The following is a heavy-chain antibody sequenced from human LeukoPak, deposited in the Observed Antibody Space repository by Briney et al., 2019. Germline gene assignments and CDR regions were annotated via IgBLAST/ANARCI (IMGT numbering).Heavy chain of an antibody. V-gene: IGHV3-30*18. J-gene: IGHJ6*02. Sequence: VQPGRSLRLSCAASGFTFSSYGMHWVRQAPGKGLEWVAVISYDGSNKYYADSVKGRFTISRDNSKNTLYLQMNSLRAEDTAVYYCAKYSSSSNDYYGMDVWGQGTTVTVSS. CDR2: ISYDGSNK. D-gene: IGHD6-6*01. CDR1: GFTFSSYG. CDR3: AKYSSSSNDYYGMDV.